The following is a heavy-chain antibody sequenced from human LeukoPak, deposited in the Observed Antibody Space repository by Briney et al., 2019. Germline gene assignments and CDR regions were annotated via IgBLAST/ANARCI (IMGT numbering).Heavy chain of an antibody. D-gene: IGHD6-6*01. J-gene: IGHJ6*03. CDR1: GFTFSSYA. Sequence: GGSLRLSCAASGFTFSSYAMNWVRQAPGRGLEWVSGFSGSGGTTYYADSVKGRFTISRDNSKNTLYLQMNSLRAEDTALYYCARFIAARNYYYYYMDVWGKGTTVTVSS. V-gene: IGHV3-23*01. CDR2: FSGSGGTT. CDR3: ARFIAARNYYYYYMDV.